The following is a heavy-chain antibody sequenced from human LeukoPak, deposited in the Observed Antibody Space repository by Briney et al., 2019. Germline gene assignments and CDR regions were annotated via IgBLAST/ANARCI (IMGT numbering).Heavy chain of an antibody. V-gene: IGHV4-34*01. J-gene: IGHJ4*02. CDR1: SGSFSGFY. CDR2: IYHTGAT. Sequence: SETLSLTCAVYSGSFSGFYWTWIRQPPGKGLEWLGEIYHTGATNYSPFLKSRVTISSDTSKSQFSLNLKSVTAADTAVYFCARSPHRIAASGTIDHWGQGTLVTVSS. CDR3: ARSPHRIAASGTIDH. D-gene: IGHD6-13*01.